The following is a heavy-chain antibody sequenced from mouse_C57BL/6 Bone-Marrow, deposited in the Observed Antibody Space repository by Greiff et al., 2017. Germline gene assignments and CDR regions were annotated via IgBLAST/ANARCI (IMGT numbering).Heavy chain of an antibody. Sequence: VQLKQSGAELVRPGASVKLSCTASGFNIKDDYMHWVKQRPEQGLEWIGWIDPENGDTEYASKFQGKATITADTSSNTAYLQLSSLTSEDTAVYYCTTLVYDYDGAMDYWGQGTSVTVSS. V-gene: IGHV14-4*01. J-gene: IGHJ4*01. CDR3: TTLVYDYDGAMDY. D-gene: IGHD2-4*01. CDR2: IDPENGDT. CDR1: GFNIKDDY.